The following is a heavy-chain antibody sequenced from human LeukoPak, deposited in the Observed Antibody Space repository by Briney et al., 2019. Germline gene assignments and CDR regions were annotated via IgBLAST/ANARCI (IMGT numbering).Heavy chain of an antibody. V-gene: IGHV1-69*13. CDR1: GGTFSSYA. Sequence: GASVKVSCKASGGTFSSYAISWVRQAPGQGLEWMGGIIPTFGTANYAQKFQGRVTITADESTSTAYMELSSLRSEDTAVYYCARDYYGSGSSDRFDPWGQGTLVTVSS. CDR3: ARDYYGSGSSDRFDP. D-gene: IGHD3-10*01. CDR2: IIPTFGTA. J-gene: IGHJ5*02.